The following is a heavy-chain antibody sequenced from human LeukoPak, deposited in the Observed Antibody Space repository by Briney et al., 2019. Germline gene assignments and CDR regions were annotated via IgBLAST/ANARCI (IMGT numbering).Heavy chain of an antibody. CDR1: GYTFTGFF. CDR2: INPKNGRT. D-gene: IGHD2-15*01. J-gene: IGHJ6*02. Sequence: GASVKVSCKASGYTFTGFFVHWVRQAPGQGLEWMGWINPKNGRTSYAQKFQGWVTMTRDTSISTAYMEVSRLRSDDTAVYYCARDRLRRGYCSGGSCYPYYYYYGMDVWGQGTTVTVSS. CDR3: ARDRLRRGYCSGGSCYPYYYYYGMDV. V-gene: IGHV1-2*04.